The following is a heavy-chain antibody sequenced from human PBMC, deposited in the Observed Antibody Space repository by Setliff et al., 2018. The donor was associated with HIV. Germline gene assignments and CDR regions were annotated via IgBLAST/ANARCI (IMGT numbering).Heavy chain of an antibody. J-gene: IGHJ4*02. CDR1: GASISNYW. CDR3: AKQPGGHSFFDS. Sequence: SETLSLTCTVSGASISNYWWTWMRQPPGKELEYLGSIHHSGSTYYSPSLKRRVTISVDTSRNQFSLRLKYVTPADTAVYFCAKQPGGHSFFDSWGQGTLVTVSS. V-gene: IGHV4-59*01. D-gene: IGHD2-21*01. CDR2: IHHSGST.